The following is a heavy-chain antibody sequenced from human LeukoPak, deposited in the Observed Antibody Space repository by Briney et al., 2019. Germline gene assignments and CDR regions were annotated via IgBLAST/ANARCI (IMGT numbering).Heavy chain of an antibody. D-gene: IGHD3-10*01. J-gene: IGHJ4*02. CDR2: IIPIFGTA. V-gene: IGHV1-69*13. Sequence: SVKASCKASGGTFSSYAISWVRQAPGQGLEWMGGIIPIFGTANYAQKFQGRVTITADESTSTAYMELSSLRSEDTAVYYCASPGGHYYGSGSYYKFDYWGQGTLVTVSS. CDR3: ASPGGHYYGSGSYYKFDY. CDR1: GGTFSSYA.